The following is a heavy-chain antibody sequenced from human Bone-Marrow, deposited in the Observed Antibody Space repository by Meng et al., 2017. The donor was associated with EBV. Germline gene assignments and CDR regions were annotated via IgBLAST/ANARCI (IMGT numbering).Heavy chain of an antibody. J-gene: IGHJ4*02. D-gene: IGHD1-1*01. V-gene: IGHV3-15*01. CDR3: ATESTTFEY. CDR2: VKSQADGGTT. Sequence: VGSGGGLVKPGGFLRLSCAASGFTFRKAWMSWVRQAPGKGLEWVGRVKSQADGGTTDYTAAVRGRFTISRDDSRNMLYLQINSLQIEDSALYYCATESTTFEYWGLGTLVTVSS. CDR1: GFTFRKAW.